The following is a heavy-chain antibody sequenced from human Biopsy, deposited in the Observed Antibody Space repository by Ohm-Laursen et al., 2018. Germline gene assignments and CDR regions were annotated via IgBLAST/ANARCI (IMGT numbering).Heavy chain of an antibody. V-gene: IGHV4-4*07. J-gene: IGHJ3*02. CDR3: ARDLPYYENSGYGAFDM. Sequence: GTLSLTCTVSGGFISTYYWNWIRQPAGKALEWIGRIYNTGSTNYNPSLQSRVTMSVDTSKNQFSLKMSSVTAADTAVYYCARDLPYYENSGYGAFDMWGQGTMITVSS. CDR2: IYNTGST. D-gene: IGHD3-22*01. CDR1: GGFISTYY.